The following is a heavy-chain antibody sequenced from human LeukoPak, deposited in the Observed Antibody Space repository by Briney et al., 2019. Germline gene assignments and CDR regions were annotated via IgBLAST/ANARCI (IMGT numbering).Heavy chain of an antibody. CDR1: GSTFSSYG. J-gene: IGHJ5*02. V-gene: IGHV3-30*02. CDR3: AKDIAYYYDSSGSLGFDP. D-gene: IGHD3-22*01. Sequence: GGSLRLSCAASGSTFSSYGMHWVRQAPGKGLEWVAFIRYDGSNKYYADSVKGRFTISRDNSKNMLYLQMNSLRAEDTAVYYCAKDIAYYYDSSGSLGFDPWGQGTLVTVSS. CDR2: IRYDGSNK.